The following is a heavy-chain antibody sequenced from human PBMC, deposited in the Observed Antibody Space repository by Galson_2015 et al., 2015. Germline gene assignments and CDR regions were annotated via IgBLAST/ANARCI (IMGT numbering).Heavy chain of an antibody. D-gene: IGHD6-19*01. CDR2: IKSKTDGGTT. CDR1: GFTFSNAW. J-gene: IGHJ6*02. V-gene: IGHV3-15*01. CDR3: TTEGGSSGWYQPLNYGMDV. Sequence: SLRLSCAASGFTFSNAWMSWVRQAPGKGLEWVGRIKSKTDGGTTDYAAPVEGRFTISRDDSKNTLYLQMNSLKTEDTAAYYCTTEGGSSGWYQPLNYGMDVWGQGTTVTVSS.